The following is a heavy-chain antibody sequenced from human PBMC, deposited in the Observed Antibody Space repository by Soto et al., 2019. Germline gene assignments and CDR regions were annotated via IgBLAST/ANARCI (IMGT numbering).Heavy chain of an antibody. V-gene: IGHV1-69*06. D-gene: IGHD3-10*01. Sequence: QVQLEQSGAEVKKPGSSVKVSCKASGGTLSDHGVAWLRQAPGQGLEWMGGTIPVFNTAKYAQKFQGRVTVTADKFPTIAYMELRSLRSEDTAVYFCARGVYGSGNYYTGPSAFDIWGQGTMVIVSP. J-gene: IGHJ3*02. CDR2: TIPVFNTA. CDR3: ARGVYGSGNYYTGPSAFDI. CDR1: GGTLSDHG.